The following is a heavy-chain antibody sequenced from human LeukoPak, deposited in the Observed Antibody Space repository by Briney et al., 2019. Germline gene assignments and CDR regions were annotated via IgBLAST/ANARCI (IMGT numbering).Heavy chain of an antibody. CDR3: ARLVRGVIIRVFYFDY. CDR1: GVSISSSNSY. V-gene: IGHV4-39*07. Sequence: SETLSLTCTVSGVSISSSNSYWGWIRQPPGKGLEWIRSIYYSGNTYYNASLKSRVTISIDTSKNQFSLKLTSVTAADTAVYYCARLVRGVIIRVFYFDYWGQGTLVTVSS. D-gene: IGHD3-10*01. CDR2: IYYSGNT. J-gene: IGHJ4*02.